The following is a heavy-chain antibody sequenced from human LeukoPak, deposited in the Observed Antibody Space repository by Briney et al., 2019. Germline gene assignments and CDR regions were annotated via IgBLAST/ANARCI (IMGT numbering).Heavy chain of an antibody. V-gene: IGHV3-30*02. CDR3: ARDSGRGQLWLFDYMDV. Sequence: PGGSLRLSCAASGFTFSSYAMHWVRQAPGKGLEWVAFIRYDGSNKYYADSVKGRFTISRDNSKNSLYLQMNSLRAEDTAVYYCARDSGRGQLWLFDYMDVWGKGPTVTVSS. CDR1: GFTFSSYA. D-gene: IGHD5-18*01. CDR2: IRYDGSNK. J-gene: IGHJ6*03.